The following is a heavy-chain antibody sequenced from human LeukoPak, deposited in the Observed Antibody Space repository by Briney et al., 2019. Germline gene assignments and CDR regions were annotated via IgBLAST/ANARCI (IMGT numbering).Heavy chain of an antibody. CDR1: GYSISTGYY. D-gene: IGHD3-10*01. CDR2: IYYSGST. V-gene: IGHV4-61*01. Sequence: SETLSLTCTVSGYSISTGYYWSWIRQPPGKGLEWIGYIYYSGSTNYNPSLKSRVTISVDTSKNQFSLKLSSVTAADTAVYYCARGYGSGYYRGWGQGTLVTVSS. CDR3: ARGYGSGYYRG. J-gene: IGHJ4*02.